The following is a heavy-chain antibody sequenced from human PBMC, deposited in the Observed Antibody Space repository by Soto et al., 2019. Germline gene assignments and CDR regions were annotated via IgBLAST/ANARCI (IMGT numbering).Heavy chain of an antibody. D-gene: IGHD4-4*01. CDR3: ASSPYYSNYDGLNFDY. Sequence: PSETLSLTCTVSGGSISSGGYYWSWIRQHPGKGLEWIGYIYYSGSTYYNPSLKSRVTISVDTSKNQFSLKLSSVTAADTAVYYCASSPYYSNYDGLNFDYWGQGTLVTVSS. CDR2: IYYSGST. V-gene: IGHV4-31*03. CDR1: GGSISSGGYY. J-gene: IGHJ4*02.